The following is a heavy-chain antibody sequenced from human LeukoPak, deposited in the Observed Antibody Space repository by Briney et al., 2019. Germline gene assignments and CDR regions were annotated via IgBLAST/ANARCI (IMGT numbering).Heavy chain of an antibody. J-gene: IGHJ4*02. D-gene: IGHD7-27*01. CDR1: GFAFSDFS. V-gene: IGHV3-21*05. Sequence: PGGSLRLSCAASGFAFSDFSMNWVRQAPGKGLEWVANTRGSGSGMGSGNYYAVSVKGRFTISRDDAKNSLYLQMNSLGAEDTAFYYCARDDNWGFDYWGQGALVTVSS. CDR3: ARDDNWGFDY. CDR2: TRGSGSGMGSGN.